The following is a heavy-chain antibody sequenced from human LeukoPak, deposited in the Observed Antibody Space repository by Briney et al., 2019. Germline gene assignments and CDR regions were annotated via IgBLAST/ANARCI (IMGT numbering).Heavy chain of an antibody. V-gene: IGHV1-2*02. Sequence: GASVKVSCKASGYTFTGYYMHWVRQAPGQGLEWMGWINPNSGSTNYAQKFQGRVTMTRDTSISTAFMDLSRLRSDDTAVYHCARRGNYGDYFDYWGQGTLVTVSS. J-gene: IGHJ4*02. CDR3: ARRGNYGDYFDY. CDR2: INPNSGST. D-gene: IGHD4-17*01. CDR1: GYTFTGYY.